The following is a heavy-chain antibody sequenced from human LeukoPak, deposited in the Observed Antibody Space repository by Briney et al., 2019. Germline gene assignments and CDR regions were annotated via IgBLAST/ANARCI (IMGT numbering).Heavy chain of an antibody. CDR1: GFTFSSYS. CDR2: ISSSISTI. D-gene: IGHD3-22*01. J-gene: IGHJ3*02. V-gene: IGHV3-48*04. Sequence: GGSLRLSCAASGFTFSSYSMSWVRQAPGEGREWVSYISSSISTIYYADSVKGRFTISRDNARNSLFLQMNSLRAEDTAVYYCASPLTYYYDSSGDYYSVDAFDIWGQGTMVTVSS. CDR3: ASPLTYYYDSSGDYYSVDAFDI.